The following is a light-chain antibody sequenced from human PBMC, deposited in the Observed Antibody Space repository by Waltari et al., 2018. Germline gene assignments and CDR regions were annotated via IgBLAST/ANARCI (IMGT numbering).Light chain of an antibody. CDR3: SSQSSDNVVL. CDR1: SSDVGRYNS. CDR2: HVS. Sequence: QSALTQPASVSGSPGQSITISCTGTSSDVGRYNSVSWYQDHPGQGPKVIIYHVSDRPSGVSARFSGSKSGNTASLTISGLQAEDEADYYCSSQSSDNVVLFGGGTKVTVL. V-gene: IGLV2-14*03. J-gene: IGLJ3*02.